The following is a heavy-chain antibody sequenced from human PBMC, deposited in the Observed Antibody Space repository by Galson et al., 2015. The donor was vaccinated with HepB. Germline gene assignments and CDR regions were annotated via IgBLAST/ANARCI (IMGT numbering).Heavy chain of an antibody. J-gene: IGHJ5*02. CDR3: ARNRGYYDSSGYWFDP. Sequence: SVKVSCKASGYTFTSYDINWVRQATGQGLEWMGWMNPNSGNTGYAQKFQGRVTMARNTSISTAYMELSSPRSEDTAVYYRARNRGYYDSSGYWFDPWGQGTLVTVSS. D-gene: IGHD3-22*01. V-gene: IGHV1-8*01. CDR2: MNPNSGNT. CDR1: GYTFTSYD.